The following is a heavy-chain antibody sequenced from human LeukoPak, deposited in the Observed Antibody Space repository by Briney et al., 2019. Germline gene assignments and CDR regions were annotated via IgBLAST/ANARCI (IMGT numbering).Heavy chain of an antibody. CDR1: GFTFEDYG. J-gene: IGHJ4*02. V-gene: IGHV3-20*04. D-gene: IGHD6-6*01. Sequence: GGSLRLSCAASGFTFEDYGMTWVRQAPGKGLEWVSCINGNGGSRGYAASVKGRFTISRDNANNSLYLQMNSLRAEDTALYYCARGSSFHNYWGQGTLVTVSS. CDR3: ARGSSFHNY. CDR2: INGNGGSR.